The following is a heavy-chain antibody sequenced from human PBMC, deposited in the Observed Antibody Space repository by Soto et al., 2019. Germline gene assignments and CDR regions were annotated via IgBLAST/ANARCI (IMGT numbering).Heavy chain of an antibody. CDR1: GFTFDDYA. CDR3: VKDESINWYSGHFRH. V-gene: IGHV3-9*01. Sequence: LRLSCAASGFTFDDYAMHWVRQVPGRGLEWVSGINWNSGSIGYGDSVKGRFAISRDNAKNSLHLQMNSLSAEDTAFYYCVKDESINWYSGHFRHLGQGTLVTVSS. J-gene: IGHJ1*01. CDR2: INWNSGSI. D-gene: IGHD6-13*01.